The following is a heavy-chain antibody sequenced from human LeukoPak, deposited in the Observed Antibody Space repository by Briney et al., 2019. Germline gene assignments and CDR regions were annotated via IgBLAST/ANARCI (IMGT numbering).Heavy chain of an antibody. J-gene: IGHJ3*02. CDR2: IYYSGST. V-gene: IGHV4-59*01. CDR1: GGSISSYY. CDR3: ARGVYYDSSGYSKGAFDI. Sequence: SETLSLTCTVSGGSISSYYWSWIRQPPGKGLEWIGYIYYSGSTNYNPSLKSRVTISVDTSKNQFSLKLSSVTAADTAVYHCARGVYYDSSGYSKGAFDIWGQGTMVTVSS. D-gene: IGHD3-22*01.